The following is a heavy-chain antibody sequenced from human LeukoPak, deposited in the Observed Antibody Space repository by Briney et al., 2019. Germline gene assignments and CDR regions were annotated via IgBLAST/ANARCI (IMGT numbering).Heavy chain of an antibody. J-gene: IGHJ4*02. V-gene: IGHV3-30*02. CDR3: AKDLERINYYDSSGYLFDY. CDR1: GFTFSSYG. D-gene: IGHD3-22*01. Sequence: GGSLRLSCAASGFTFSSYGMHWVRQAPGKGLEWVAFIRYDGSNKYYADSVKGRFTISRDNSKNTLYLQMNSLRAEDTAVYYCAKDLERINYYDSSGYLFDYWGQGTLVTVSS. CDR2: IRYDGSNK.